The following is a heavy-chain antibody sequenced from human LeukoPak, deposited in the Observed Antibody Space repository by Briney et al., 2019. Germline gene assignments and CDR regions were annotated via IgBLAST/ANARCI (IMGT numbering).Heavy chain of an antibody. V-gene: IGHV3-23*01. Sequence: PGGSLRLSCAASGFTFSSYAMSWVRQAPGKGLEWVSAISGSGGSTYYADSVKGRFTISRDNSKNTLYLQMNSLRAEDTAVYYCAKDPAPTQCYYDSGYFDYWGQGTLVSVCS. D-gene: IGHD3-22*01. CDR2: ISGSGGST. J-gene: IGHJ4*02. CDR3: AKDPAPTQCYYDSGYFDY. CDR1: GFTFSSYA.